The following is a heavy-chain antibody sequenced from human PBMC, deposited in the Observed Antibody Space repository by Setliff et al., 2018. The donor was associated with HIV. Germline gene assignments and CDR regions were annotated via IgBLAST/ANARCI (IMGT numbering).Heavy chain of an antibody. CDR1: GFTFSDYY. V-gene: IGHV3-11*04. CDR3: ARDPRALFELYGMDV. D-gene: IGHD3-3*01. Sequence: GGSLRLSCAASGFTFSDYYMSWIRQAPGKGLEWVSYISSSGTTKYYADSVKGRFTISRDNANNALYLQMNSLRAEDTAVYYCARDPRALFELYGMDVWGQGTTVTVSS. CDR2: ISSSGTTK. J-gene: IGHJ6*02.